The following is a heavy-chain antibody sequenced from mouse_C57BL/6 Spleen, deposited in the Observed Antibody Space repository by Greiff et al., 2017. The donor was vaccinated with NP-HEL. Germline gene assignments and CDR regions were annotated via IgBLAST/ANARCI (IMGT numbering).Heavy chain of an antibody. Sequence: EVHLVESGGGLVKPGGSLKLSCAASGFTFSSYAMSWVRQTPEKRLEWVATISDGGSYTYYPDNVKGRFTISRDNAKNNLYLQMSHLKSEDTAMYYCARTGIAMDDWGQGTSVTVSS. CDR1: GFTFSSYA. CDR2: ISDGGSYT. D-gene: IGHD4-1*01. J-gene: IGHJ4*01. CDR3: ARTGIAMDD. V-gene: IGHV5-4*01.